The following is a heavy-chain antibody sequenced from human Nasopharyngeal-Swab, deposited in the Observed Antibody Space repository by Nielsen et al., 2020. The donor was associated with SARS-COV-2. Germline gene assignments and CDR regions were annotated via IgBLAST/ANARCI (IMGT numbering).Heavy chain of an antibody. Sequence: GESLKISRSASGFTFSSYSRNWVRQARGKGLEWVSSISSSSSYIYYADSVKGRFTISRDNAKNSLYLQMNSLRAEDTAVYYCTRYYYDSSGYYTKDYWGQGTLVTVSS. J-gene: IGHJ4*02. D-gene: IGHD3-22*01. CDR2: ISSSSSYI. CDR1: GFTFSSYS. CDR3: TRYYYDSSGYYTKDY. V-gene: IGHV3-21*01.